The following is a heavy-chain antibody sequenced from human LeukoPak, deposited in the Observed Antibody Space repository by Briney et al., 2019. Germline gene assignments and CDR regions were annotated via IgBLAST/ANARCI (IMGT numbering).Heavy chain of an antibody. CDR2: IYTSGNT. D-gene: IGHD6-19*01. Sequence: QASETLSLTCTVSGGSISSYYWSWVRQPAGKGLEWIGRIYTSGNTNYNPSLESRVTISEDTSKNQFSLRLRSVTAADTAVYYCARQRVGSGWSTGHDYWGQGTLVTVSS. J-gene: IGHJ4*02. CDR3: ARQRVGSGWSTGHDY. V-gene: IGHV4-4*07. CDR1: GGSISSYY.